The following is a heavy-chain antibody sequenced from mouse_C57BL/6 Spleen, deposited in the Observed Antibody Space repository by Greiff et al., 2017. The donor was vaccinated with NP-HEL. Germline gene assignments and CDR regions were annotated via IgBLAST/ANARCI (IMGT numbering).Heavy chain of an antibody. CDR1: GFTFSDYY. CDR2: ISNGGGST. CDR3: ARHSNYDYAMDY. D-gene: IGHD2-5*01. Sequence: EVQLQQSGGGLVQPGGSLKLSCAASGFTFSDYYMYWVRQTPEKRLEWVAYISNGGGSTYYPDTVKGRFTISRDNAKNTLYLQMSRLKSEDTAMYYCARHSNYDYAMDYWGQGTSVTVSS. J-gene: IGHJ4*01. V-gene: IGHV5-12*01.